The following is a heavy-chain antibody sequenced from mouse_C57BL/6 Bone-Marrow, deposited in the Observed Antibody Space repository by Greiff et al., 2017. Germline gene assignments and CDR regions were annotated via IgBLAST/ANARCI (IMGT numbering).Heavy chain of an antibody. CDR1: GYTFTSYG. CDR2: IYPRSGNT. Sequence: VKLMEPGAELARPGASVKLSCKASGYTFTSYGISWVKQRTGQGLEWIGEIYPRSGNTYYNEKFKGKATLTADKSSSTAYMELRSLTSEDSAVYFCAREDPIYYDYYEAWFAYWGQGTLVTVSA. J-gene: IGHJ3*01. V-gene: IGHV1-81*01. CDR3: AREDPIYYDYYEAWFAY. D-gene: IGHD2-4*01.